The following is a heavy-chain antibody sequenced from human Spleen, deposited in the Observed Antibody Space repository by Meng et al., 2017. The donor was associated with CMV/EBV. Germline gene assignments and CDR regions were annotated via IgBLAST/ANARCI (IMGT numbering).Heavy chain of an antibody. CDR1: GYTFTSYD. J-gene: IGHJ4*02. D-gene: IGHD2-21*02. CDR3: GREFPRWGLEFDY. CDR2: FNPSSGAT. V-gene: IGHV1-2*02. Sequence: ASVKVSCKASGYTFTSYDINGVRQATGQGLEWMGWFNPSSGATDYTQKFRGRVTVTSDTSTRTAYMELSGLTSDDTAVYSCGREFPRWGLEFDYWGQGTLVTVSS.